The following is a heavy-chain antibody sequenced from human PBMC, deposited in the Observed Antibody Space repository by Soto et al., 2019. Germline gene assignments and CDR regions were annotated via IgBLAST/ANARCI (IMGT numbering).Heavy chain of an antibody. J-gene: IGHJ5*02. Sequence: SVKVSCKASGGTFSSYTISWVRQAPGQGLEWMGRIIPILGIANYAQKFQGRVTITADKSTSTAYMELSSLRSEDTAVYYCARGRDRTYYYGSGSQDWFDPWGQGTLVTVSS. CDR1: GGTFSSYT. CDR2: IIPILGIA. V-gene: IGHV1-69*02. CDR3: ARGRDRTYYYGSGSQDWFDP. D-gene: IGHD3-10*01.